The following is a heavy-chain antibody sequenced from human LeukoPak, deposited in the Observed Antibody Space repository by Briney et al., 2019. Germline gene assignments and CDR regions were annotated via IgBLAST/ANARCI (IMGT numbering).Heavy chain of an antibody. J-gene: IGHJ4*02. V-gene: IGHV4-59*01. CDR2: IYYSGSGST. Sequence: SETLSLTCTVSGGSISSYYWSWIRQPPGKGLEWIGYIYYSGSGSTNYSPSLKSRVTISVDTSKNQFSLKLSSVTAADTALYYCARVNLGEYYFDYWGQETLVTVSS. CDR3: ARVNLGEYYFDY. CDR1: GGSISSYY.